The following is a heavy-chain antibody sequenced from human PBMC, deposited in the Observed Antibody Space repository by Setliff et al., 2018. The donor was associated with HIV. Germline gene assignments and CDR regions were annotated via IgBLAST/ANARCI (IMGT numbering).Heavy chain of an antibody. Sequence: SVKVSCKASGGTFGSYSISWVRQAPGQGLEWMGGIIPFFDMTNYAQKFQGRVTITADESTSTAYMELSSLRSEDTAVYYCTTLKEQWLAEGGFDYWGQGTLVTVSS. J-gene: IGHJ4*02. D-gene: IGHD6-19*01. CDR1: GGTFGSYS. V-gene: IGHV1-69*13. CDR3: TTLKEQWLAEGGFDY. CDR2: IIPFFDMT.